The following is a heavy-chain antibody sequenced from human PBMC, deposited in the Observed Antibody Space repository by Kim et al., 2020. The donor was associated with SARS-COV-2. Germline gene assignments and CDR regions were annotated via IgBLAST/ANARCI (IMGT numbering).Heavy chain of an antibody. D-gene: IGHD4-17*01. J-gene: IGHJ4*02. Sequence: SETLSLTCTVSGDSINKSPSYWGWIRQPPGKGLEWIGNVHYTGATYYNPSLKSRLTVSVDTSENQFSLKLTSVTAADTAVYYCARMTTGDGFHFWGQGTL. CDR1: GDSINKSPSY. CDR2: VHYTGAT. CDR3: ARMTTGDGFHF. V-gene: IGHV4-39*01.